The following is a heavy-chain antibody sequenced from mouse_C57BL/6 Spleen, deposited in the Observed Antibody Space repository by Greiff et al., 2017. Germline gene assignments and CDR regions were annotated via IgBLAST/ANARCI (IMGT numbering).Heavy chain of an antibody. D-gene: IGHD1-1*01. CDR2: IDPETGGT. CDR1: GYTFTDYE. J-gene: IGHJ2*01. V-gene: IGHV1-15*01. Sequence: QVQLQQSGAELVRPGASVTLSCKASGYTFTDYEMHWVKQTPVHGLEWIGAIDPETGGTAYNQKFKGKAILTADKSSSTAYMELRSLTSEDAAVYYCTRGSNYFDYWGQGTTLTVSS. CDR3: TRGSNYFDY.